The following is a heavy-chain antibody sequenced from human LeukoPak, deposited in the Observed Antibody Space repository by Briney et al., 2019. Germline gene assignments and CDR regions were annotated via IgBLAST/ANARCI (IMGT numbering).Heavy chain of an antibody. CDR3: VREDTPATANY. D-gene: IGHD2-21*02. V-gene: IGHV3-23*01. J-gene: IGHJ4*02. Sequence: GGSLRLSRAASGFNFANHAMSWVRQTPGKGLEWVSAISGGGDITYYADSVTGRFTISRDNSKDTLFLQMHSLRPGDTAVYYCVREDTPATANYWGQGTLVTISS. CDR2: ISGGGDIT. CDR1: GFNFANHA.